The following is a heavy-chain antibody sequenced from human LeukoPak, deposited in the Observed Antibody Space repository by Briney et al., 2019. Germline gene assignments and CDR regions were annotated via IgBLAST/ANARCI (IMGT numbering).Heavy chain of an antibody. J-gene: IGHJ4*02. V-gene: IGHV3-30*04. CDR2: ISYDGSNK. CDR1: GFTFSSYA. D-gene: IGHD2-8*02. CDR3: ARTGDSNAYWLIDY. Sequence: GGSLRLSCAASGFTFSSYAMHGVREPRDKGLEWLAVISYDGSNKYYADSVKGRFTISRDNSKNTLYLQMNSLRAEDTAVYYCARTGDSNAYWLIDYWGQGTLVTVSS.